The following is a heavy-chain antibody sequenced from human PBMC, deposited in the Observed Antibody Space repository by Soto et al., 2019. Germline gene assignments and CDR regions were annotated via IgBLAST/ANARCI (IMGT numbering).Heavy chain of an antibody. J-gene: IGHJ4*02. D-gene: IGHD2-15*01. CDR1: GYTFTSYG. V-gene: IGHV1-18*01. Sequence: QVQLVQSGTEVKTPGASVKVSCKASGYTFTSYGISWVRQAPGQGLEWMGWTSTYNGNTNRGQKFQDRVTMTTDTSTSTAYMEVRSLRSDDTAVYYWAREYCRGGTGYDPDYWGQGNLVTVSS. CDR3: AREYCRGGTGYDPDY. CDR2: TSTYNGNT.